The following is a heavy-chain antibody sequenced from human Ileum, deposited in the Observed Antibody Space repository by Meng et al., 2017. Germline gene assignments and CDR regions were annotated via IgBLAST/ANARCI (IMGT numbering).Heavy chain of an antibody. CDR3: ARDRAVRDLDH. J-gene: IGHJ4*02. D-gene: IGHD3-10*01. V-gene: IGHV3-33*01. CDR2: IWSDGSNK. Sequence: QVRLVESGGGVVQPGRSLRLSCVASGTSFSTSGMHWVRQGPGKGLEWVAMIWSDGSNKYYGDSVKGRFTISRDNSKNTVDLQMDSLRAEDTAVYYCARDRAVRDLDHWGQGTLVTVSS. CDR1: GTSFSTSG.